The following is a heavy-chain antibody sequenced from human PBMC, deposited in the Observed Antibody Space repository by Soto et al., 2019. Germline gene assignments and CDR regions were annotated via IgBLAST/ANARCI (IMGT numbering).Heavy chain of an antibody. V-gene: IGHV4-4*02. J-gene: IGHJ4*02. CDR3: TSDYTLRSYRFDY. D-gene: IGHD3-10*01. Sequence: SETLSLTCAVSGDSITSDKWWSWIRQPPGKGLQWIGEIYHSGSSKYNPSLKSRVIISVDKSKNQFSLKVSSVTAADTAVYYCTSDYTLRSYRFDYWGRG. CDR1: GDSITSDKW. CDR2: IYHSGSS.